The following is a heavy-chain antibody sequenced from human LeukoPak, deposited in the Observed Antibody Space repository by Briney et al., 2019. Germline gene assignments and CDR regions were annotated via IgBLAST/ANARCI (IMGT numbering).Heavy chain of an antibody. Sequence: PGGSLRLSCAASGFTFSNAWMSWVRQAPGKGLEWVGLIKSKSNGGTTDYAAPVKGRFTISRDDSKNTLYLQMNSLKTEDTAVYYCSTDPPGSCGGDCYPDYRGHGARVTVSS. CDR2: IKSKSNGGTT. J-gene: IGHJ4*01. CDR3: STDPPGSCGGDCYPDY. CDR1: GFTFSNAW. D-gene: IGHD2-21*02. V-gene: IGHV3-15*01.